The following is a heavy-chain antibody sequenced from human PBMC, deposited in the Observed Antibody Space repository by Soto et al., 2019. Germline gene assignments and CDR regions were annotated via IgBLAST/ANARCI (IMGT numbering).Heavy chain of an antibody. CDR2: ISAYNGHT. V-gene: IGHV1-18*01. J-gene: IGHJ4*02. D-gene: IGHD6-13*01. Sequence: QVQLVQSGAEVKKPGSSVKVSCKASGYTFTNYAFSWVRQAPGQGLEWMGWISAYNGHTNYPQKLQGRVTMTMDTCTSTAYMERRSMRSDDTAVYYCARDLAAAGPFDCRGQGNLVTVSS. CDR1: GYTFTNYA. CDR3: ARDLAAAGPFDC.